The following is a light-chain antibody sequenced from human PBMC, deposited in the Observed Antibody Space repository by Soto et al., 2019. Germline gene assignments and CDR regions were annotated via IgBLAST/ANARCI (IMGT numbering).Light chain of an antibody. CDR2: SNN. J-gene: IGLJ3*02. Sequence: QSVLTQPPAASGTPGQRITISCSGSSSNIGGNSVNWYLHLPGTAPQLLIYSNNQRPSWVPARFSGSKSGTSASLAISGLQSEDEADYYCATLDDSLNGVVFGGGTKLTVL. V-gene: IGLV1-44*01. CDR1: SSNIGGNS. CDR3: ATLDDSLNGVV.